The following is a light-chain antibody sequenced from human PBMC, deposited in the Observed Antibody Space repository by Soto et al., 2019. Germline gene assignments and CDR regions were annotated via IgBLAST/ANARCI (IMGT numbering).Light chain of an antibody. CDR1: QSVSIK. CDR2: GAS. J-gene: IGKJ5*01. V-gene: IGKV3-20*01. Sequence: EIVMTQSPAAXSXXPXXXXXXXXRASQSVSIKLAWYQQKPGQAPRLLIYGASSRATGIPDRFSGSGSGTDFTLTISRLEPQDSAIYYCQQYVISVTFGQGTRLEIK. CDR3: QQYVISVT.